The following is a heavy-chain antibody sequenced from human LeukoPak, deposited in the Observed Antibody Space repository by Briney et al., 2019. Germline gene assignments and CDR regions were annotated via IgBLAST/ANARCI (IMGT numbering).Heavy chain of an antibody. CDR2: MNPNSGNT. D-gene: IGHD2-15*01. CDR3: ATQPMQLGYCSGGSCYYYYYYYMDV. V-gene: IGHV1-8*01. Sequence: ASVKVSCKASGYTFTSYDINWVRQATGQGLEWMGWMNPNSGNTGYAQKFQGRVTMTRNTSISTAYMELSSLRSEDTAVYYCATQPMQLGYCSGGSCYYYYYYYMDVWGKETTVTVSS. J-gene: IGHJ6*03. CDR1: GYTFTSYD.